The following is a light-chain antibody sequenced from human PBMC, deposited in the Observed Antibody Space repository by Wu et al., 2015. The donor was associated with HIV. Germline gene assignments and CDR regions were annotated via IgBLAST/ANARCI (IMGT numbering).Light chain of an antibody. J-gene: IGKJ1*01. CDR2: GVS. V-gene: IGKV3-20*01. Sequence: EIVLTQSPATLSLFPGERATLSCTASQRISANYVAWYQQKPGQAPRLLVFGVSNRATGIPARFSGSGSGTDFTLTISRLETEDFAVYYCQQYDDSPPWTFGQGTRVE. CDR1: QRISANY. CDR3: QQYDDSPPWT.